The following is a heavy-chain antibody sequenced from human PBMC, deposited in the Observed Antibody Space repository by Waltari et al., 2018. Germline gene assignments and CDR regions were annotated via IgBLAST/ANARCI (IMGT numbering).Heavy chain of an antibody. CDR2: VHRSGRR. Sequence: QLQLQQSGPGLVKPSESLSLTCAVSGDSMSSSDFWNWVRQPPGKGLEWIGQVHRSGRRHYNPSLESRVTVSRDTSKNQFSLKVSSATAADTAVYYCARDRGRGLYLDSWGQGTQVTVSP. V-gene: IGHV4-4*02. CDR3: ARDRGRGLYLDS. D-gene: IGHD2-15*01. CDR1: GDSMSSSDF. J-gene: IGHJ4*02.